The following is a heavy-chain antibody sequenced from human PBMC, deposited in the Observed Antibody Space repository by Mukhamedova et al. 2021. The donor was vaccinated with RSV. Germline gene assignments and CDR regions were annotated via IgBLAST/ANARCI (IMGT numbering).Heavy chain of an antibody. D-gene: IGHD5-24*01. Sequence: QMPGKGLEWMGIIYPGDSDTRYSPSFQGQVTISVDTSISTAYLQWSSLKVSDTAMYYCARTSDRGLQLFPWGQGTLVTVSS. J-gene: IGHJ4*02. V-gene: IGHV5-51*01. CDR3: ARTSDRGLQLFP. CDR2: IYPGDSDT.